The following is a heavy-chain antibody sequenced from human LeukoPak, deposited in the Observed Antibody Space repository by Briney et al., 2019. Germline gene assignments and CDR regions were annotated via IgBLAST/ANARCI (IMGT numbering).Heavy chain of an antibody. CDR3: ARDGDTTGYSFDY. CDR1: GFSFSSYG. CDR2: IWYDENNK. J-gene: IGHJ4*02. Sequence: GGSLRLSCGASGFSFSSYGMHWVRQAPGKGLEWVAVIWYDENNKYYADSVKGRFTISRDNSKNTLYMQMNSLRAEDTAVYYCARDGDTTGYSFDYWSQGTLVTVSS. V-gene: IGHV3-33*01. D-gene: IGHD3-22*01.